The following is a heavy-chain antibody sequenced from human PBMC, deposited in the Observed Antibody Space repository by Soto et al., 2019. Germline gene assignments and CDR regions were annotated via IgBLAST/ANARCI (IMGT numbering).Heavy chain of an antibody. CDR3: VRAPEQRPFDY. V-gene: IGHV3-74*03. CDR2: INNDGSSV. Sequence: EVQLVESGGGLVQPGGSLRLSCAASGFTLSDNWIHWVRRAPGKGLVWVSRINNDGSSVTYADSVKGRFTLSRDNAKNXWFLQMDSLRVEDTAMYXCVRAPEQRPFDYWGQGTLVTVSS. J-gene: IGHJ4*02. CDR1: GFTLSDNW. D-gene: IGHD6-25*01.